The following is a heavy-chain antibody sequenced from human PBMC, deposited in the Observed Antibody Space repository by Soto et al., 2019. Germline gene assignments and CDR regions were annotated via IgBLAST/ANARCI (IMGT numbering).Heavy chain of an antibody. D-gene: IGHD2-8*02. Sequence: SETLSLTWAVSGGSISSGGYSWSWIRQPPGKGLEWIGYIYHSGSTYYNPSLKSRVTISVDRSKNQFSLKLTSVTAADTAVYYCARDKITGLFDYWGQGTLVTVSS. CDR2: IYHSGST. J-gene: IGHJ4*02. CDR1: GGSISSGGYS. V-gene: IGHV4-30-2*01. CDR3: ARDKITGLFDY.